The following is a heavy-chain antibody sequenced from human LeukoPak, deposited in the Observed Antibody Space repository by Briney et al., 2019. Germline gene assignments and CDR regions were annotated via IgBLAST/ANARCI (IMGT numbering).Heavy chain of an antibody. D-gene: IGHD3-22*01. CDR2: IYYSGST. CDR1: GGSISSYY. CDR3: AGGYYYDSTGYPLFDY. Sequence: SETLSLTCTVSGGSISSYYWGWIRQPPGKGLEWIGYIYYSGSTNYNPSLKSRVTISVDTSKNQFSLKLSSVTAADTAVYYCAGGYYYDSTGYPLFDYWGQGTLVTVSS. J-gene: IGHJ4*02. V-gene: IGHV4-59*01.